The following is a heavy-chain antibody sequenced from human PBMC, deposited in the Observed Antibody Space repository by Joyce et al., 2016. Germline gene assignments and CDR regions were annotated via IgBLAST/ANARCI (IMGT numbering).Heavy chain of an antibody. D-gene: IGHD6-19*01. CDR1: GGPFRGFF. CDR3: ARSQWLAPLMY. CDR2: IKNSGAT. V-gene: IGHV4-34*01. J-gene: IGHJ4*02. Sequence: QVQLQQWGAGLLKPSETLSLTCAVSGGPFRGFFWTWVRQPPGKGLEWIGDIKNSGATNYNPSLKPRVTFSVDTSKNQFSLKLTSLSAADTAVYYCARSQWLAPLMYWGQGTPVTVSS.